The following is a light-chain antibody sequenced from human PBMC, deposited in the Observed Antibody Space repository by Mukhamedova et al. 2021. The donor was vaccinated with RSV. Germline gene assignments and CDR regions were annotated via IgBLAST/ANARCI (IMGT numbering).Light chain of an antibody. CDR1: QRISSR. CDR3: QQYNSYSVS. Sequence: GDRVTITCRASQRISSRLAWYQQKPGKAPKLLIYKASSLESGVPSRFSGSGSGTEFTLTIRSLQPDDFATYYCQQYNSYSVSFGQ. J-gene: IGKJ2*03. CDR2: KAS. V-gene: IGKV1-5*03.